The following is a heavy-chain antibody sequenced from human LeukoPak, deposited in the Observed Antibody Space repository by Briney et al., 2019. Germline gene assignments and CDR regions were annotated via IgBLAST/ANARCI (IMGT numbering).Heavy chain of an antibody. Sequence: SETLSLTCAVSGGSISSSNWWSWVRQPPGKGLEWIGEIYHSGSTNYNPSLKSRVTISVDKSKNQFSLKLSSVTAADTAVYYCASLGYCSGGSCYQDYWGQGTLVTVSS. CDR3: ASLGYCSGGSCYQDY. CDR1: GGSISSSNW. J-gene: IGHJ4*02. V-gene: IGHV4-4*02. D-gene: IGHD2-15*01. CDR2: IYHSGST.